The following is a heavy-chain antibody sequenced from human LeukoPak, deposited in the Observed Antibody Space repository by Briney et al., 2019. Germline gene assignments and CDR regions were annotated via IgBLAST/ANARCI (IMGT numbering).Heavy chain of an antibody. Sequence: SGPTPVNPTQTLTLTCTFSGFSLSTSGVGVGWIRQPPGKALEWLALIYWDDDKRYSPSLKSGLTITKDTSKNQVVLTMTNMDPVDTATYYCAHSGVPNYYDSSGYHGGFDYWGQGTLVTVSS. D-gene: IGHD3-22*01. CDR3: AHSGVPNYYDSSGYHGGFDY. J-gene: IGHJ4*02. CDR2: IYWDDDK. CDR1: GFSLSTSGVG. V-gene: IGHV2-5*02.